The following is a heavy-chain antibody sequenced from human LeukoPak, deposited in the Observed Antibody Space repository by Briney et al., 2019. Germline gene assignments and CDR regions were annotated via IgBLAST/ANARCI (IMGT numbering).Heavy chain of an antibody. CDR1: GFTFSSYW. CDR3: ARDFATYYYDSSGYSTYYYYYYMDV. D-gene: IGHD3-22*01. V-gene: IGHV3-74*01. J-gene: IGHJ6*03. Sequence: PGGSLRLSCAASGFTFSSYWMHWVRQAPGKGLVWVSRINSDGSSTSYADSVKGRFTISRDNAKNTLYLQMNSLRAEDTAVYYCARDFATYYYDSSGYSTYYYYYYMDVWGKGTTVTVSS. CDR2: INSDGSST.